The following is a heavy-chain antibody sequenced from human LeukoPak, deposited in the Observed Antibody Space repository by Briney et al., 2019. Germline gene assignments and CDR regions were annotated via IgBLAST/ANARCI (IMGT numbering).Heavy chain of an antibody. CDR2: ISSSSSTI. V-gene: IGHV3-48*01. CDR3: ATIPWAYYDLWSGPTLDY. Sequence: GGSLRLSCAASGFTFSSYSMNWVRQAPGKGLEWVSYISSSSSTIYYADSVKGRFTISRDNAKNSLYLQMNSLRAEDTAVYYCATIPWAYYDLWSGPTLDYWGQGTLVTVSS. J-gene: IGHJ4*02. CDR1: GFTFSSYS. D-gene: IGHD3-3*01.